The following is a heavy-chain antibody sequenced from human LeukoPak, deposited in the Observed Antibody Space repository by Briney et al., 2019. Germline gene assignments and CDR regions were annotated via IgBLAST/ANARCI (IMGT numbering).Heavy chain of an antibody. J-gene: IGHJ4*02. Sequence: SETLSLTCTVSGGSISSSSYYWGWIRQPPGKGLEWIGSIYYSGSTYYNPSLKSRVTISVDTSKHQFSLKLSSVTAADTAVYYCASSRDDFWSGYEDYWGQGTPVTVSS. CDR3: ASSRDDFWSGYEDY. D-gene: IGHD3-3*01. CDR2: IYYSGST. CDR1: GGSISSSSYY. V-gene: IGHV4-39*01.